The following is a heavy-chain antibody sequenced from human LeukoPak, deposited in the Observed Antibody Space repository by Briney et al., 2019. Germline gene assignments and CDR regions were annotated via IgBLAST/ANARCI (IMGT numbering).Heavy chain of an antibody. V-gene: IGHV3-7*01. Sequence: GGSLRRSCAASGFTFSNYWVSWFRQAPGQGLEWVASIKQDGSERYYVDSVKGRFTISRDNAKNSLFLQLSSLRVEDTAVYYCARGSMHIYHLYTDYWGQGTLVTVSS. CDR1: GFTFSNYW. CDR3: ARGSMHIYHLYTDY. CDR2: IKQDGSER. J-gene: IGHJ4*02. D-gene: IGHD3-16*02.